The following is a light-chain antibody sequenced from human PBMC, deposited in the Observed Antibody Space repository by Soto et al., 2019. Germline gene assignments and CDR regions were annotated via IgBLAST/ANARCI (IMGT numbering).Light chain of an antibody. Sequence: EIVLTQSPATLSLSPGERATLSCRASENVYNYLARYQQIPGQPPRLLIYDASNRAAGVPDRFSGSGSGTDFTLTISRLEPEDFAVYYCQNFVNSLTWTFGQGTKVDI. CDR1: ENVYNY. V-gene: IGKV3-11*01. J-gene: IGKJ1*01. CDR2: DAS. CDR3: QNFVNSLTWT.